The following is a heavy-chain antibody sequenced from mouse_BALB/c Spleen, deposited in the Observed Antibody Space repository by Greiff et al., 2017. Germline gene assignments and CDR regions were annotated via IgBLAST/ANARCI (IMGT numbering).Heavy chain of an antibody. CDR2: ISTYYGDA. Sequence: LVESGAELVRPGVSVKISCKGSGYTFTDYAMHWVKQSHAKSLEWIGVISTYYGDASYNQKFKGKATMTVDKSSSTAYMELARLTSEDSAIYYCARTLYGYAMDYWGQGTSVTVSS. CDR3: ARTLYGYAMDY. CDR1: GYTFTDYA. V-gene: IGHV1S137*01. J-gene: IGHJ4*01. D-gene: IGHD1-1*01.